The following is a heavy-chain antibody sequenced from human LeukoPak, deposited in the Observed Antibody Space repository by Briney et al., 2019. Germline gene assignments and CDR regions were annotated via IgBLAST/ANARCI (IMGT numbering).Heavy chain of an antibody. D-gene: IGHD6-6*01. CDR2: INHSGST. V-gene: IGHV4-34*01. CDR1: GGSFSSYY. Sequence: SETLSLTCAVYGGSFSSYYWSWIRQPPGKGLEWIGEINHSGSTNYNPSLKSRVTISVDTSKNQFSLKLSSVTAADTAVYYCARAPLRARRTPSLGWFDPWGQGTLVTVSS. J-gene: IGHJ5*02. CDR3: ARAPLRARRTPSLGWFDP.